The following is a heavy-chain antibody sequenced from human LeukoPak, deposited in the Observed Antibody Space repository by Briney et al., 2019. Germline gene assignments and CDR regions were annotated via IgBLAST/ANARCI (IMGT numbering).Heavy chain of an antibody. J-gene: IGHJ5*02. Sequence: SETLSLTCAVYGGSFSGYYWSWIRQHPGKGLEWIGYIYYSGSTYYNPSLKSRVTISVDTSKNQFSLKLSSVTAADTAVYYCARAHYDFWSGYYPENWFDPWGQGTLITVSS. D-gene: IGHD3-3*01. CDR2: IYYSGST. V-gene: IGHV4-31*11. CDR1: GGSFSGYY. CDR3: ARAHYDFWSGYYPENWFDP.